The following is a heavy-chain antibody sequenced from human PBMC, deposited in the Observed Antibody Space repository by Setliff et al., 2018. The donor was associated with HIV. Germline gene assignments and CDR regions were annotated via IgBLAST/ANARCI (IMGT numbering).Heavy chain of an antibody. Sequence: ASVKVSCKASADTFTNCLINWVRQAPGQGLEWMGWINLENFYTKYSQNFQGRVTITTETSATTAFMELSNLKSEDTAMYYCARSVVVYGGDSVPFDIWGPGTLVTVSS. CDR1: ADTFTNCL. J-gene: IGHJ3*02. CDR2: INLENFYT. CDR3: ARSVVVYGGDSVPFDI. V-gene: IGHV1-3*01. D-gene: IGHD2-21*02.